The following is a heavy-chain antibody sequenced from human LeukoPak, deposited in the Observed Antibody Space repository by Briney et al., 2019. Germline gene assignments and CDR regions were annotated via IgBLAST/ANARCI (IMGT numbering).Heavy chain of an antibody. D-gene: IGHD1-26*01. CDR3: AKGVGATPFDY. CDR1: GFTVSSNY. V-gene: IGHV3-66*01. CDR2: IYSGGST. J-gene: IGHJ4*02. Sequence: GGSLRLSCAASGFTVSSNYMSWVRQAPGKGLEWVSVIYSGGSTYYADSVKGRFTISRDNSKNSLYLQMDSLRAEDTAVYYCAKGVGATPFDYWGQGTLVTVSS.